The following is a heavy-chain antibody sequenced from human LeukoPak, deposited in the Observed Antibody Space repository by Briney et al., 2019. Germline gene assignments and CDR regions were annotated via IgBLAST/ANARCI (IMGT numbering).Heavy chain of an antibody. CDR2: ISYDGSNK. CDR3: RLSYSSPNYFDY. D-gene: IGHD6-19*01. J-gene: IGHJ4*02. V-gene: IGHV3-30-3*01. Sequence: GRSLRLSCAASGFTFSSYALHWVRQAPGKGLEWVAVISYDGSNKYYADSVKGRFTISRDNSKNTLYLQMNNLRPEDTAVYYSRLSYSSPNYFDYWGQGTLVTVSS. CDR1: GFTFSSYA.